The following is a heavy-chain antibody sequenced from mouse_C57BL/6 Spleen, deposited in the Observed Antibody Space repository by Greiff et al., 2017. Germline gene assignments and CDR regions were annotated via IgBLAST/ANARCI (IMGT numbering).Heavy chain of an antibody. J-gene: IGHJ1*03. D-gene: IGHD1-1*01. CDR3: ARLDGSWYFDV. CDR2: INPSNGGT. CDR1: GYTFTSYW. V-gene: IGHV1-53*01. Sequence: QVQLQQPGTELVKPGASVKLSCKASGYTFTSYWMHWVKQRPGQGLEWIGNINPSNGGTNYNENFKSQATLTVDKSSSTAYMQLSSLTSEDSAVYYCARLDGSWYFDVWGTGTTVTVSS.